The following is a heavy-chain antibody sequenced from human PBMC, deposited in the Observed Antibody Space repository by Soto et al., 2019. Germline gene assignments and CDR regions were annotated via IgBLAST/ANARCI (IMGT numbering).Heavy chain of an antibody. CDR3: ARDGGVYYYYGMDV. CDR1: GFNFSSYE. J-gene: IGHJ6*02. Sequence: EVQLVESGGGLVQPGGSLRLSCAASGFNFSSYEMNWVRQAPGKGLEWVSYISSRGSTIYYADSVKGRFTISRDNAKNSLYLQMNSLRAEDTAVYYCARDGGVYYYYGMDVWGQGTTVTVAS. CDR2: ISSRGSTI. V-gene: IGHV3-48*03. D-gene: IGHD3-16*01.